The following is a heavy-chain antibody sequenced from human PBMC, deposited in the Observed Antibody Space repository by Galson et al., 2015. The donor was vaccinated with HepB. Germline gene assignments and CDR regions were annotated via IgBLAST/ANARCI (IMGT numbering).Heavy chain of an antibody. CDR3: ARGRNYCDY. D-gene: IGHD1-1*01. CDR2: INEDGSEE. Sequence: SLRLSCAVAGFRVTGFWMSWVRQAQGQGLEWAANINEDGSEEYFAESVKGRFTINRDNAETSVLLKMNSLRAYDTAVYYCARGRNYCDYWGQGTLVTVSS. J-gene: IGHJ4*02. V-gene: IGHV3-7*04. CDR1: GFRVTGFW.